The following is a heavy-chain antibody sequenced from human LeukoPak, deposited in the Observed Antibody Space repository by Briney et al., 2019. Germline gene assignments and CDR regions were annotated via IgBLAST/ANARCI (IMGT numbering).Heavy chain of an antibody. CDR3: ARAYQRLGQLSLPDY. V-gene: IGHV1-46*01. CDR1: GYTFTSNY. D-gene: IGHD3-16*02. Sequence: ASVKVSCKAFGYTFTSNYMHWVRQAPGQGPEWMGVISPSGGSTTYAQKFQGRVTLTRDMSTSTDYLELSSLRSEDTAVYYCARAYQRLGQLSLPDYWGQGTLVTVSS. CDR2: ISPSGGST. J-gene: IGHJ4*02.